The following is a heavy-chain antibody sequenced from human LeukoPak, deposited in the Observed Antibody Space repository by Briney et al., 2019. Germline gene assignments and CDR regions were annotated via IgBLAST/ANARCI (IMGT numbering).Heavy chain of an antibody. Sequence: SETLSLTCAVYGGSFSGYYWSWIRQPPGKGLEWIGEINHSGSTNYNPSLKSRVTISVDTSKNQFSLKLSSVTAADTAVYYCASSSSDPNFDYWGQGTLVTVSS. J-gene: IGHJ4*02. D-gene: IGHD6-6*01. V-gene: IGHV4-34*01. CDR1: GGSFSGYY. CDR3: ASSSSDPNFDY. CDR2: INHSGST.